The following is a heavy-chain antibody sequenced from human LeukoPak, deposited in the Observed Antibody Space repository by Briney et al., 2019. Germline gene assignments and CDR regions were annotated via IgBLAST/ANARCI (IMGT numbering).Heavy chain of an antibody. D-gene: IGHD2-2*01. Sequence: ASVKVSCKASGDTFTNYYIHWVRQAPGQGLEWMGNINPSGGSTTYAQRFQDRVFMTGDTSATTVYMELSSLRSEDTAIYYCAREMPETYYFDYWGQGTLVTAPS. V-gene: IGHV1-46*01. CDR1: GDTFTNYY. CDR2: INPSGGST. CDR3: AREMPETYYFDY. J-gene: IGHJ4*02.